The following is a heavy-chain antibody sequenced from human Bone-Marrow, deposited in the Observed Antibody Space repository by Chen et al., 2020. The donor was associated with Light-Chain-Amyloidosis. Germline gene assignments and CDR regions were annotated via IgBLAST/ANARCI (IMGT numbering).Heavy chain of an antibody. CDR2: VSGSTVST. J-gene: IGHJ4*02. D-gene: IGHD3-10*01. Sequence: EVQLVESGGGLVQPGRSLRLSCATSGFNFSSFGMSWVRQAPGKGLEWVSTVSGSTVSTYYAGAVKGRFIISRDNSKSTLYLQMNSLRAGDTAVYFCTRKGGYFDFWGQGSLVTVSS. V-gene: IGHV3-23*04. CDR1: GFNFSSFG. CDR3: TRKGGYFDF.